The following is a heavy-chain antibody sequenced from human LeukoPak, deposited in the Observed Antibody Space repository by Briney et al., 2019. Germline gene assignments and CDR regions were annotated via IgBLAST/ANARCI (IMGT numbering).Heavy chain of an antibody. CDR3: ARLVGPTWFGELLWYYFDY. Sequence: PGGSLRLSCTVSGFTVSSNSMSWVRQAPGKGLEWVSFIYSAGNTHYSDSVKGRFTISIDNSKNTLYLQMNSLRAEDTAVYYCARLVGPTWFGELLWYYFDYWGQGTLVTVSS. D-gene: IGHD3-10*01. V-gene: IGHV3-53*01. CDR2: IYSAGNT. CDR1: GFTVSSNS. J-gene: IGHJ4*02.